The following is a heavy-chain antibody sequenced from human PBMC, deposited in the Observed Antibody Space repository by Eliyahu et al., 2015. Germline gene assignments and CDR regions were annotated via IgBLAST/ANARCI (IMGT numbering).Heavy chain of an antibody. D-gene: IGHD6-19*01. CDR3: ARSYSSGWYWFDP. J-gene: IGHJ5*02. Sequence: QVQLQESGPGLVKPSETLSLTCXVXGGSISSYYWSWIRQPPGKGLEWIGYIYYSGSTNYNPSLKSRVTISVDTSKNQFSLKLSSVTAADTAVYYCARSYSSGWYWFDPWGQGTLVTVSS. V-gene: IGHV4-59*01. CDR2: IYYSGST. CDR1: GGSISSYY.